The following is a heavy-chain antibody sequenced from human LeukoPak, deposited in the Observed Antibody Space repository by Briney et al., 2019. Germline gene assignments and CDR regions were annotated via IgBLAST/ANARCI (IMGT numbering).Heavy chain of an antibody. CDR2: INHSGST. J-gene: IGHJ4*02. Sequence: SETLSLTCAVYGGSFSGYYWSWIRQPPGKGLEWIGEINHSGSTNYNPSLKSRVTISVDTSKNQFSLKLSSVTAADTAVYYCARDRDHSLDYWGQGTLVTVSS. CDR1: GGSFSGYY. V-gene: IGHV4-34*01. CDR3: ARDRDHSLDY. D-gene: IGHD2-21*02.